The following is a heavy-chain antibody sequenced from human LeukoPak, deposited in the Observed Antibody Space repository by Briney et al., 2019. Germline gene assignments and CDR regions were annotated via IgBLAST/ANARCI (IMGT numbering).Heavy chain of an antibody. CDR2: INHSGST. D-gene: IGHD1-7*01. V-gene: IGHV4-34*01. CDR1: GGSFSGYY. Sequence: SETLSLTCAVYGGSFSGYYWSWIRQPPGKGLEWIGEINHSGSTNYNPSLKCRVTISVDTSKNQFSLKLSSVTAADTAVYYCARLPGTTIRGIWFDPWGQGTLVTVSS. CDR3: ARLPGTTIRGIWFDP. J-gene: IGHJ5*02.